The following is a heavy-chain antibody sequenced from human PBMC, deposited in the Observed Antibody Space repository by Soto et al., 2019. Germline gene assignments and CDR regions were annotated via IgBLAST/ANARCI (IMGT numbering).Heavy chain of an antibody. D-gene: IGHD3-10*01. CDR3: ARVPRYYYGSGSHYFDY. CDR2: TYYRSKWYN. Sequence: SQTLSLTFAISGDSVSSNSAAWNWIRQSPSRVLEWLGRTYYRSKWYNDYAVSVKSRITINPDTSKNQFSLQLNSVTPEDTAVYYCARVPRYYYGSGSHYFDYWGQGTMVTVSS. CDR1: GDSVSSNSAA. J-gene: IGHJ4*02. V-gene: IGHV6-1*01.